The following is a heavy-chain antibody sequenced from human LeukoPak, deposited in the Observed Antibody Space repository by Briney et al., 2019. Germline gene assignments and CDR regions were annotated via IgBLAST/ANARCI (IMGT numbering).Heavy chain of an antibody. CDR2: ISGSGGST. D-gene: IGHD5-12*01. CDR3: ARASGYDVFDY. CDR1: GFTFSSYA. J-gene: IGHJ4*02. Sequence: SGGSLRLSCAASGFTFSSYAMSWVRQAPGKGLEWVSAISGSGGSTYYADSVKGRFTITRDNSKNTLYLQMNSLRAEDTAVYYCARASGYDVFDYWGQGTLVTVSS. V-gene: IGHV3-23*01.